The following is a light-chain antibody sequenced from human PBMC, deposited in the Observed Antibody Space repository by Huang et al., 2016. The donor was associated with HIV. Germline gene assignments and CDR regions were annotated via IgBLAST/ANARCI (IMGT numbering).Light chain of an antibody. CDR2: AAS. V-gene: IGKV1-39*01. J-gene: IGKJ3*01. Sequence: DIHMTQSPSSLSASVGDRVTITCRASQSISNFLNWYQQKPVKAPKHLIYAASNLQGGVPSRFGGGGSGTDFTLTSSGVQPEDFATYYCQQDYSTLRVTFGPGAKVHI. CDR1: QSISNF. CDR3: QQDYSTLRVT.